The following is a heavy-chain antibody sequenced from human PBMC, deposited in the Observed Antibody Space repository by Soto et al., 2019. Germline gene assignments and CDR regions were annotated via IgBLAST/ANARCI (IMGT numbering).Heavy chain of an antibody. CDR2: IYPGDSDT. CDR1: RYKFTSYW. Sequence: EVQLVQSGAEVKKPGESLKISCQGIRYKFTSYWIAWVRQMPGKGLDWMGIIYPGDSDTRYSPSFEGQVTISADKSINTVYLQWSSLQASDTAMYYCASRGHISNSGVAHWGQGTLVTVSS. CDR3: ASRGHISNSGVAH. V-gene: IGHV5-51*03. J-gene: IGHJ4*02. D-gene: IGHD3-10*01.